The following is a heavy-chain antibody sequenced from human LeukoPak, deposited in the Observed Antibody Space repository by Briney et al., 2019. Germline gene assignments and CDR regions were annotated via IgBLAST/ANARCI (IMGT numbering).Heavy chain of an antibody. J-gene: IGHJ3*01. Sequence: SETLSLTCAVSGDSISSSVWWSWVRQSPGKGLGWIGEIYHSGSTNYNPSLRSRVTISVDKSKDQFSLKLTSVTAADMAVYYCARSMYDILLTANAFDLWGQGTMVTVSS. CDR3: ARSMYDILLTANAFDL. CDR2: IYHSGST. CDR1: GDSISSSVW. D-gene: IGHD3-9*01. V-gene: IGHV4-4*02.